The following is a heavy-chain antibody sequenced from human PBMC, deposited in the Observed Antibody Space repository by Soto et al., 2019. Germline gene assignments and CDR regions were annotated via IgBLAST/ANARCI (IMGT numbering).Heavy chain of an antibody. CDR1: GGTFSSYT. CDR2: IIPILGIA. V-gene: IGHV1-69*08. Sequence: QVQLVQSGAEGKKPGSSVKVSCKASGGTFSSYTISWVRQAPGQELEWMGRIIPILGIANYAKKFQGRVTITAEKYTGTAYMELNSMRSEDTAVYYCERDCSSTSCYAYDWGQGTLVTVSS. J-gene: IGHJ4*02. CDR3: ERDCSSTSCYAYD. D-gene: IGHD2-2*01.